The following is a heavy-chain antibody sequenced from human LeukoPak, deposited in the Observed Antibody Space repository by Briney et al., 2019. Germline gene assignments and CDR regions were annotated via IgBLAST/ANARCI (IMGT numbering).Heavy chain of an antibody. D-gene: IGHD2-15*01. J-gene: IGHJ4*02. CDR1: GYTLTELS. Sequence: ASVKVSCKVSGYTLTELSMHWVRQAPGKGLEWMGGFDPEDGETIYAQKFQGRVTMTEDTSTDTAYMELSSLRSEDTAVYYCARGSGGRSTNCQRCRFFDFWGQGTLVTVSS. CDR2: FDPEDGET. V-gene: IGHV1-24*01. CDR3: ARGSGGRSTNCQRCRFFDF.